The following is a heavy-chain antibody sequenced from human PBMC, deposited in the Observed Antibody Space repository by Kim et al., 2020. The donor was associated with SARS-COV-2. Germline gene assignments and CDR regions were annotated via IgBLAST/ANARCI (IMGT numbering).Heavy chain of an antibody. J-gene: IGHJ3*02. Sequence: HTNPSLKSRVTRSVDTSKNQFYLKLNAVTAADTALYYCARVSSEFDDAFDIWGQGTMVTVSS. V-gene: IGHV4-31*02. CDR3: ARVSSEFDDAFDI.